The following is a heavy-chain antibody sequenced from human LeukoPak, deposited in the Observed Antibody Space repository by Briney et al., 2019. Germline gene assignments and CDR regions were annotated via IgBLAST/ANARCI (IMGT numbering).Heavy chain of an antibody. Sequence: PGGSLRLSFAASGFTVSSNYMSWVRQAPGKGLEWVSVIYSGGSTYYADSVKGRFAISRDSSKNTLYLQMNSLRAEDTAVYYCASSGWTIGGFDYWGQGTLVTVSS. V-gene: IGHV3-66*01. CDR2: IYSGGST. J-gene: IGHJ4*02. CDR1: GFTVSSNY. D-gene: IGHD6-19*01. CDR3: ASSGWTIGGFDY.